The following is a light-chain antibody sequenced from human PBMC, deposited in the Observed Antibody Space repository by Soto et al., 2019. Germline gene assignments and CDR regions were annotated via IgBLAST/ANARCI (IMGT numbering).Light chain of an antibody. Sequence: EIVMTQSPATLSVSPGERATLSCRASQSVDSNLVWYQQKPGQAPRLLIYGASSRATGIPDRFSGSGSGTDFTLTISSLEPEDFAVYYCQQYNNWPRTFGQGTKVDI. V-gene: IGKV3D-15*01. CDR2: GAS. J-gene: IGKJ1*01. CDR3: QQYNNWPRT. CDR1: QSVDSN.